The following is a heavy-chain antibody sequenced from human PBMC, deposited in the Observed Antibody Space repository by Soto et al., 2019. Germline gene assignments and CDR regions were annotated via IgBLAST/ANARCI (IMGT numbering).Heavy chain of an antibody. CDR2: TVIGGGT. D-gene: IGHD2-2*01. Sequence: EVQLVETGGGLIQPGGSLRLSCAASGFTVTDNYIIWVRQPPGKGLEWVSTTVIGGGTNYADTVKGRFTVSRDNSKNTLYLQMNNLRVEDTAVYYCARKPPSAIQGWAFGMDVWGLGTTVFVSS. CDR3: ARKPPSAIQGWAFGMDV. CDR1: GFTVTDNY. V-gene: IGHV3-53*02. J-gene: IGHJ6*02.